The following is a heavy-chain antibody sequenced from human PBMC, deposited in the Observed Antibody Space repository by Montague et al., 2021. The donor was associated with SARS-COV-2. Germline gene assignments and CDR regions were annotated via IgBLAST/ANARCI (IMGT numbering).Heavy chain of an antibody. CDR1: GATISSDY. CDR2: TSYSGSA. Sequence: SETLSLTCTVSGATISSDYWSWIRQSPGKGLEWIGYTSYSGSATYNPSLESRVAISRDTSKNQFSLTLIPATAADTATYYCARTSDPSNFDSTGYYGAFDVWGQGTTVIVSS. V-gene: IGHV4-59*01. J-gene: IGHJ3*01. D-gene: IGHD3-22*01. CDR3: ARTSDPSNFDSTGYYGAFDV.